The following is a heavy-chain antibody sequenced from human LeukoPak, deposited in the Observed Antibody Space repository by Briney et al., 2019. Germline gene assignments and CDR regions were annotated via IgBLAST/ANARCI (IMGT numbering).Heavy chain of an antibody. CDR1: GGSISSYY. D-gene: IGHD2-2*02. Sequence: SETLSLTCTVSGGSISSYYWSWIRQPAGKGLEWIGRIYTSGSTNYNPSLKSRVTMSVDTSKNQFSLKLSSVTAADTAVYYCAREGLGYCSSTSCYIWFDPWGQGTLVTVSS. CDR2: IYTSGST. J-gene: IGHJ5*02. CDR3: AREGLGYCSSTSCYIWFDP. V-gene: IGHV4-4*07.